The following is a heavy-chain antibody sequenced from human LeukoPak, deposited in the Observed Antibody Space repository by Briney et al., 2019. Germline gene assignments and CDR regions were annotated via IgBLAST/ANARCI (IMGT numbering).Heavy chain of an antibody. V-gene: IGHV4-34*01. CDR1: GGSFSGYY. Sequence: SETLSLTCAVYGGSFSGYYRSWIRQPPGKGLEWIGEINHSVSTNYNPSLKTRVPISVDTSKNQFSLKLSSVNDEDTAVYYCARGQVKQQLLPRTGSRYYYYYMDVWGKGTTVTVSS. CDR3: ARGQVKQQLLPRTGSRYYYYYMDV. D-gene: IGHD6-13*01. J-gene: IGHJ6*03. CDR2: INHSVST.